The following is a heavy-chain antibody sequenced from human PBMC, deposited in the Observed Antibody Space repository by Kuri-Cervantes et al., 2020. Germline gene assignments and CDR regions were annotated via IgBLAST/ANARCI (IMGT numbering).Heavy chain of an antibody. CDR3: AKIAVIALWYFDY. D-gene: IGHD2-21*01. CDR2: VSASGGLT. J-gene: IGHJ4*02. Sequence: GESLKISCAASGITFNSNGMSWVRQAPGKGLEWVSSVSASGGLTYYTDSVKGRFTISRDNSKNTLYLQMNSLRAEDTALYYCAKIAVIALWYFDYWGQGALVTVSS. V-gene: IGHV3-23*01. CDR1: GITFNSNG.